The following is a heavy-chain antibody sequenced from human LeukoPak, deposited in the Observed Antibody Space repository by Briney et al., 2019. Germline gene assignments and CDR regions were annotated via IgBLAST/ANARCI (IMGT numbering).Heavy chain of an antibody. J-gene: IGHJ3*01. V-gene: IGHV4-39*07. CDR2: IYYSGST. CDR3: ARGLQRYYYDSSGFVA. Sequence: SETLSLTCTVSGGSISSSSDYWGWIRQPPGKGLEWIGSIYYSGSTYYNPSLKSRVTISVDTSKNQFSLKLSSVTAADTAVSYCARGLQRYYYDSSGFVAWGQGTMVTVSS. CDR1: GGSISSSSDY. D-gene: IGHD3-22*01.